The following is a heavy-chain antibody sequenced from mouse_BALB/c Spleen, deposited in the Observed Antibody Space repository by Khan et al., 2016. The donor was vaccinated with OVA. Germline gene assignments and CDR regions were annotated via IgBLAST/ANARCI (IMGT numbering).Heavy chain of an antibody. CDR3: ARMARTIN. Sequence: EVELVESGGGLVQPGGSLKLSCAASGFTFSSYGMSWVRQTPDNRLELVATINSNGGSTYYPDSVKGRFTISRDNAKNTLYLQMSSLKSEDTAMYYCARMARTINWGQGTTLTVSS. CDR1: GFTFSSYG. CDR2: INSNGGST. V-gene: IGHV5-6-3*01. J-gene: IGHJ2*01.